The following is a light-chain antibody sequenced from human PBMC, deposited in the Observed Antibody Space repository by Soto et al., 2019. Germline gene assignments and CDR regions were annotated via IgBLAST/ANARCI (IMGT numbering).Light chain of an antibody. CDR1: SSDVGGYNY. V-gene: IGLV2-14*01. J-gene: IGLJ2*01. Sequence: QSALTQPASVSGSPGQSITISCTGTSSDVGGYNYVSWYQQHPGKAPKLMIYEVSDRPSGVSNRCSGSKSGNTASLTISGLQAEDEADYYCSSYTSSRTVLFGGGTQLTGL. CDR2: EVS. CDR3: SSYTSSRTVL.